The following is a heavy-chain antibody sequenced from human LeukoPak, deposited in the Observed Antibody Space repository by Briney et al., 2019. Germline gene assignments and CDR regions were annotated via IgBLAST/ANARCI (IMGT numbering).Heavy chain of an antibody. CDR3: ARGRRGLRYCSSTSCQGYFDY. CDR2: INHSGST. V-gene: IGHV4-34*01. Sequence: PSETLSPTCAVYGGSFSGYYWSWIRQPPGKGLEWIGEINHSGSTNYNPSLKSRVTISVDTSKNQFSLKLSSVTAADTAVYYCARGRRGLRYCSSTSCQGYFDYWGQGTLVTVSS. J-gene: IGHJ4*02. D-gene: IGHD2-2*01. CDR1: GGSFSGYY.